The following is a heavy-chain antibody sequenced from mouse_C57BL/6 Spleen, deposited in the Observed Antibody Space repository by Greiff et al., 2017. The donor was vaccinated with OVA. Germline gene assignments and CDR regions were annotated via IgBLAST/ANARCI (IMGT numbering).Heavy chain of an antibody. CDR2: INPNNGGT. CDR3: ARRANLDY. J-gene: IGHJ2*01. Sequence: EVQLQQSGPELVKPGASVKISCKASGYTFTDYYMNWVKQSHGKSLEWIGDINPNNGGTSYNQKFKGKATLTVDKSSSTAYMELRSLTSEDSAVYYCARRANLDYWGQGTTRTVSS. V-gene: IGHV1-26*01. CDR1: GYTFTDYY. D-gene: IGHD3-3*01.